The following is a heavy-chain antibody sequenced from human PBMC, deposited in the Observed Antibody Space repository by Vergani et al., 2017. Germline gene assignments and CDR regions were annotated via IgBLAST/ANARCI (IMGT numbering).Heavy chain of an antibody. CDR2: ISSSSSYI. CDR3: ARDGSMVRGVILKGAYYGMDV. V-gene: IGHV3-21*01. D-gene: IGHD3-10*01. J-gene: IGHJ6*02. CDR1: GFTFSSYS. Sequence: EVQLVESGGGLVKPGGSLRLSCAASGFTFSSYSMNWVRQAPGKGLEWVSSISSSSSYIYYADSVKGRFTISRDNAKNSLYLQMNSVRAEDTAVYYCARDGSMVRGVILKGAYYGMDVWGQGTTVTVSS.